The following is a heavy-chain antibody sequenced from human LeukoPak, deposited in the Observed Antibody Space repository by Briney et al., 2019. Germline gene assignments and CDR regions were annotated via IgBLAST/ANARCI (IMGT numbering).Heavy chain of an antibody. CDR3: ARGARKGDDYGGFFDY. D-gene: IGHD4-17*01. V-gene: IGHV3-48*03. J-gene: IGHJ4*02. Sequence: GGSLRLSCAASGFTFSSYEMNWVRQAPGKGLEWVSYISSSGSTIYYADSVKGRFTISRDNAKNTLYLQMNSLRAEDTAVYYCARGARKGDDYGGFFDYWGQGTLVIVSS. CDR2: ISSSGSTI. CDR1: GFTFSSYE.